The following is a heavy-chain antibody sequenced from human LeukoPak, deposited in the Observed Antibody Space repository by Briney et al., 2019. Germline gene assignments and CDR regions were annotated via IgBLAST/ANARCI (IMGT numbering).Heavy chain of an antibody. CDR1: GFTFSDYY. CDR2: ISSSGSTI. D-gene: IGHD1-26*01. CDR3: SRDRSGSHYYLDV. V-gene: IGHV3-11*04. J-gene: IGHJ6*03. Sequence: PGGSLRLSCAASGFTFSDYYMSWIRQAPGKGLEWVSYISSSGSTIYYADSVKGRFTISRDNARNIVDLHMDSLRAEDTAVYYCSRDRSGSHYYLDVWGRGTTVTVSS.